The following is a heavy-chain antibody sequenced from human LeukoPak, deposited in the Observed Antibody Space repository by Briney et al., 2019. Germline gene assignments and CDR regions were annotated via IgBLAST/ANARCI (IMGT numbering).Heavy chain of an antibody. D-gene: IGHD3-10*01. Sequence: GGSLRLSCAASGFAFSNYAMSWVRQAPGKGLEWVSSLSGGGDSRYYADSVMGRFAISRDNSKNTLYLQMNSLRAEDTAVYYCAKAVRSMVTGGGYFDSWGQGTLVTVSS. CDR1: GFAFSNYA. V-gene: IGHV3-23*01. CDR2: LSGGGDSR. CDR3: AKAVRSMVTGGGYFDS. J-gene: IGHJ4*02.